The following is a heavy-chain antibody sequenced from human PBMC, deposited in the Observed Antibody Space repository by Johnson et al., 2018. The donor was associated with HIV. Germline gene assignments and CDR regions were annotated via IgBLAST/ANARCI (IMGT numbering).Heavy chain of an antibody. CDR3: VRVGGNGNYFFDPFDM. D-gene: IGHD1-26*01. CDR1: GFTFKDYY. CDR2: ISSSGTTK. J-gene: IGHJ3*02. Sequence: QVQLVESGGGSVKPGGSLRLSCAASGFTFKDYYMNWVRQAPGKGLEWVAHISSSGTTKYYSDSVKGRFTISRDNSKKSLYLEINNLRVEDTALYYCVRVGGNGNYFFDPFDMWGQGTMVTVSS. V-gene: IGHV3-11*01.